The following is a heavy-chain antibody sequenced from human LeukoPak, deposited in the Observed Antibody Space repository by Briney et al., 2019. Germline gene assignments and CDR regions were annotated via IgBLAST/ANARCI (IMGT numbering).Heavy chain of an antibody. J-gene: IGHJ4*02. CDR3: ARVTGYMIEDYFDY. V-gene: IGHV4-59*01. D-gene: IGHD3-22*01. Sequence: ASETLSLTCTVSGGSISSYYWSWIRQPPGKGLEWIGYIYYSGSTNYNPSLKSRVTISVDTSKNQFSLRLSSVTAADTAVYYCARVTGYMIEDYFDYWGQGTLVTVSS. CDR2: IYYSGST. CDR1: GGSISSYY.